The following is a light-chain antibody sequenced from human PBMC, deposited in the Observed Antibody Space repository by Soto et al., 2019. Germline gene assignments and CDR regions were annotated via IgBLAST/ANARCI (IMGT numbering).Light chain of an antibody. V-gene: IGKV3-11*01. CDR2: DAS. Sequence: EIVLTQSPATLSLSPGERATLSCRASQSVSSYLAWYQQKPGQAPRLLIYDASSRATGIPARFSGSGSWTDFTLTISSLEPEDFAFYYCQQRSTWLTFGGGTKVEIK. J-gene: IGKJ4*01. CDR3: QQRSTWLT. CDR1: QSVSSY.